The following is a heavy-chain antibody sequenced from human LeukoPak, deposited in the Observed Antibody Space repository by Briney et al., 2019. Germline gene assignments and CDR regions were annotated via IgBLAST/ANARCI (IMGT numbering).Heavy chain of an antibody. J-gene: IGHJ4*02. CDR3: ARGPDSSGYYYFDY. V-gene: IGHV4-30-4*01. D-gene: IGHD3-22*01. CDR2: IYHSGST. CDR1: GGSISSGDYY. Sequence: PSQTLSLTCTVSGGSISSGDYYWSWIRQPPGKGLEWIGYIYHSGSTHFNPSLKSRVTISVDTSKNQFSLKLSSVTAADTAVYFCARGPDSSGYYYFDYWGQGTLVTVSS.